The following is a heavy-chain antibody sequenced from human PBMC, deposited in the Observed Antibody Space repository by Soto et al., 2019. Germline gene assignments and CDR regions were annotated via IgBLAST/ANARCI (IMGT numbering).Heavy chain of an antibody. CDR2: IVVGSGNT. V-gene: IGHV1-58*02. J-gene: IGHJ6*02. CDR3: AAGEWLAPEVMDV. Sequence: SVKVSCKASGFTFTSSAMQWVRQARGQRLEWIGRIVVGSGNTNYAQKFQERVTITRDMSTSTAYMELSSLRSEDTAVYYCAAGEWLAPEVMDVWGQGTTVTVSS. CDR1: GFTFTSSA. D-gene: IGHD6-19*01.